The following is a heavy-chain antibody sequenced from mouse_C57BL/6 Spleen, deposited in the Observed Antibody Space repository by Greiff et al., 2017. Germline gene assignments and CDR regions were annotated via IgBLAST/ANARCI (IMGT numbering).Heavy chain of an antibody. Sequence: VQLQQSGPELVKPGASVKISCKASGYSFTGYYMNWVKQSPEKSLEWIGEINPSTGGTTYNQKFKAKATLTVDKSSSTAYMQLKSLTSEYSAVYFCAKRGGPYYFDYWGQGTTLTVSS. V-gene: IGHV1-42*01. CDR2: INPSTGGT. J-gene: IGHJ2*01. D-gene: IGHD1-1*02. CDR1: GYSFTGYY. CDR3: AKRGGPYYFDY.